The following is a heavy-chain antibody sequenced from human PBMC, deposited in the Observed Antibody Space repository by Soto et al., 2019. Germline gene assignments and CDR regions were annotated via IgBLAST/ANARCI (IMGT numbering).Heavy chain of an antibody. D-gene: IGHD3-3*01. Sequence: ASVKVSCKASGYTFTSSYMHWVRQAPGQGLEWMGIINPSGGSTNYNPSLQSRVTISVDTSKNQFSLKLSSVTAADTAVYYCARTTQKPHYIRGYDFLFDPWGQGTLVSVSA. CDR1: GYTFTSSY. CDR3: ARTTQKPHYIRGYDFLFDP. J-gene: IGHJ5*02. CDR2: INPSGGST. V-gene: IGHV1-46*01.